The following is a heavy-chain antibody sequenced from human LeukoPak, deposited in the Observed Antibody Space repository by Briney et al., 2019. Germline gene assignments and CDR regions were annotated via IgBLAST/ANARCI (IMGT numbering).Heavy chain of an antibody. CDR2: IYPRDGST. V-gene: IGHV1-46*01. Sequence: ASVKVSCKASGYTFTNNYLHWVRQAPGQGLEWMGMIYPRDGSTSYAQNFQGRVTVTRDTSTTTVHMELRGLRSEDTAVYYCARDQEGFDYWGQGTAVTVSS. CDR3: ARDQEGFDY. J-gene: IGHJ4*02. CDR1: GYTFTNNY.